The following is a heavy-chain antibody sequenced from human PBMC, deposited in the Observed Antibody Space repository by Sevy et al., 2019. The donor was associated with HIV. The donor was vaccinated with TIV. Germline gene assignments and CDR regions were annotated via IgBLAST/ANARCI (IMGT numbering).Heavy chain of an antibody. Sequence: AETLSLTCTASGGSISSYYWSWIRQPPGKGLEWIGYIYYSGSTNYNPSLKSRVTISVDKSKNQFSLKLSSVTAADTAVYYCARGMDSGSYYYFDYWGQGTLVTVSS. CDR1: GGSISSYY. CDR3: ARGMDSGSYYYFDY. V-gene: IGHV4-59*01. J-gene: IGHJ4*02. CDR2: IYYSGST. D-gene: IGHD1-26*01.